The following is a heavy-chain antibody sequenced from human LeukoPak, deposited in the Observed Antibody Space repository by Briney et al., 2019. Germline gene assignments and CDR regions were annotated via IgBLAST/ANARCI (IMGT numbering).Heavy chain of an antibody. CDR2: IWYDGSNK. J-gene: IGHJ4*02. CDR1: GFTSSDHY. D-gene: IGHD3-10*01. Sequence: PGGSLRLSCAASGFTSSDHYMDWVRQAPGKGLEWVAVIWYDGSNKYYADSVKGRFTISRDNSKNTLYLQMNSLRAEDTAVYYCARDHYYGSGSYYTTGYYFDYWGQGTLVTVSS. CDR3: ARDHYYGSGSYYTTGYYFDY. V-gene: IGHV3-33*08.